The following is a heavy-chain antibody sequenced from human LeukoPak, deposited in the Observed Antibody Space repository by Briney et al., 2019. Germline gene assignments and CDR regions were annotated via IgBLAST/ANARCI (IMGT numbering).Heavy chain of an antibody. CDR1: GYSFTSYW. J-gene: IGHJ1*01. V-gene: IGHV5-51*01. Sequence: GESLKISCKGSGYSFTSYWIGWVRQMPGQGLEWMGIIYPGDSDTKYSPSFQGQVTISADKSITTAYLQWSSLMASDTAMYYCARRSNYDILSGYSESYAYWGQGTRVTVCS. CDR2: IYPGDSDT. CDR3: ARRSNYDILSGYSESYAY. D-gene: IGHD3-9*01.